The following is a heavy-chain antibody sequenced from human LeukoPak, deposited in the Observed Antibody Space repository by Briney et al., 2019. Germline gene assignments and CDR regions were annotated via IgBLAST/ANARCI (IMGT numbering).Heavy chain of an antibody. Sequence: GGSLRLSCAASGFTFSSYWMSWVRQAPGRGREWVANIKQDGSDKYYVDSVKGRFTTSRDNAKNSLYLQMNSLRAEDTAVYYCARVRTSTGYNFEDWGQGTLVTV. J-gene: IGHJ4*02. V-gene: IGHV3-7*01. CDR2: IKQDGSDK. CDR1: GFTFSSYW. D-gene: IGHD3-9*01. CDR3: ARVRTSTGYNFED.